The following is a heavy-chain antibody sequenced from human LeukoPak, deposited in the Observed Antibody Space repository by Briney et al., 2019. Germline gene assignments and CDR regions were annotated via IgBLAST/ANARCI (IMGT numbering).Heavy chain of an antibody. D-gene: IGHD6-19*01. CDR2: INHSGST. CDR3: ARTGGWSGEYFQH. V-gene: IGHV4-34*01. Sequence: SETLSLTCAVYGGSFSGYYWGWIRQPPGKGLEWIGEINHSGSTNYNPSLKSRVTISVDTSKNQFSLKLSSVTAADTAVYYCARTGGWSGEYFQHWGQGTLVTVSS. J-gene: IGHJ1*01. CDR1: GGSFSGYY.